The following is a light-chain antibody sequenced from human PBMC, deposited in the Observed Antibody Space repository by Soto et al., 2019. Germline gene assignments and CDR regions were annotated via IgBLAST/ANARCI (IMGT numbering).Light chain of an antibody. CDR1: QSISSW. Sequence: DIQMTQSPSTLSASVGDRVTITCRASQSISSWLAWYQQKPGEAPKLLIYKASSLETGVPSRFSGSGSGTEFTLIISSLQPDDFASYYCQQYGSSSPWTFGQGTKVEIK. CDR3: QQYGSSSPWT. CDR2: KAS. V-gene: IGKV1-5*03. J-gene: IGKJ1*01.